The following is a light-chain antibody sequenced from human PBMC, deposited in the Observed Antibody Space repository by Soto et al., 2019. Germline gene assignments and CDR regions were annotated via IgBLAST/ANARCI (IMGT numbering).Light chain of an antibody. CDR2: DVS. J-gene: IGLJ1*01. CDR3: SSYTSSSTYV. V-gene: IGLV2-14*01. Sequence: QSVLTQPASVSGSPGQSITISCTGTSSDVGGYHYVSWYQQYPGKAPKVMIYDVSNRPSGVSNRFSGSKSGTTASLTISGLQAEDETDYYCSSYTSSSTYVFVTGTKVTVL. CDR1: SSDVGGYHY.